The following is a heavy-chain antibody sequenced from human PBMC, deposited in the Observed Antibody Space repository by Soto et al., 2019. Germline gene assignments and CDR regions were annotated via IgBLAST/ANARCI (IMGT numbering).Heavy chain of an antibody. Sequence: GGSLRLSCAASGFTFSSYSMNWVRQAPGKGLEWVSYISSSSSTIYYADSVKGRFTISRDNAKNSLYLQMNSLRDEDTAVYYCARDRLGIAARPGYYYYGMDVWGQGTTVTVSS. D-gene: IGHD6-6*01. CDR3: ARDRLGIAARPGYYYYGMDV. J-gene: IGHJ6*02. CDR2: ISSSSSTI. V-gene: IGHV3-48*02. CDR1: GFTFSSYS.